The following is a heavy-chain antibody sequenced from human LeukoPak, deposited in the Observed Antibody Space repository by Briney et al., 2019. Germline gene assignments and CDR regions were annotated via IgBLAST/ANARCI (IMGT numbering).Heavy chain of an antibody. CDR3: AREGGTSSWSPGYFDS. D-gene: IGHD6-13*01. CDR2: INQDGSEI. J-gene: IGHJ4*02. V-gene: IGHV3-7*01. Sequence: GGSLRLSCAASGFTFSIYWMTWVRQAPGKGLEWVANINQDGSEIHYVDSVKGRFTTSRDNAKSSVFLQMNSPRAEDTAVYYCAREGGTSSWSPGYFDSWGQGILVTVSA. CDR1: GFTFSIYW.